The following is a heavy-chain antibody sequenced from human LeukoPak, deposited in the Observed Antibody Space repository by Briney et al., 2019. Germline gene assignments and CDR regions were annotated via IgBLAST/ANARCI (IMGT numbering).Heavy chain of an antibody. CDR1: GFTFSIYA. Sequence: GGSVRLSCAASGFTFSIYAMNWVRQASGKGLEWVSAISDSGSSTYYADSVKGRFTISRDNSKSTLYLQMNSLRAEDTAVYYCASDYLYYYLDVWGKGTTVTVSS. D-gene: IGHD4/OR15-4a*01. CDR2: ISDSGSST. J-gene: IGHJ6*03. V-gene: IGHV3-23*01. CDR3: ASDYLYYYLDV.